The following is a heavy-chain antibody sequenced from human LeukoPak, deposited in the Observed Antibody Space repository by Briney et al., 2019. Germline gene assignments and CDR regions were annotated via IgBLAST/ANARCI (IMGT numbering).Heavy chain of an antibody. CDR3: ARGETYCSGGNCYSVPFGY. Sequence: GASVKVSCKASGYTFTGYYIHWVRQAPGQGLEWMGWINPNSGGTNYAQKFQGRVTMTSDTSISTAYMDLTRLRSDDTAVYYCARGETYCSGGNCYSVPFGYWGQGTLVTVSS. V-gene: IGHV1-2*02. D-gene: IGHD2-15*01. CDR1: GYTFTGYY. CDR2: INPNSGGT. J-gene: IGHJ4*02.